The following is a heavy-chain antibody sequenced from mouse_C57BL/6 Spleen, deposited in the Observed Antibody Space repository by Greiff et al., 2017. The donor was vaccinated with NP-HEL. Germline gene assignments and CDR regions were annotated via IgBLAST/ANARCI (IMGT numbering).Heavy chain of an antibody. CDR3: ARVYYSNYNYAMDY. CDR1: GYTFTSYW. D-gene: IGHD2-5*01. Sequence: VQLQQPGAELVMPGASVKLSCKASGYTFTSYWMHWVKQRPGQGLEWIGEIDPSDSYTNSNQKFKGKSTLTVDKSSSTAYMQLSSLTSEDSAVYYCARVYYSNYNYAMDYWGQGTSVTVSS. CDR2: IDPSDSYT. J-gene: IGHJ4*01. V-gene: IGHV1-69*01.